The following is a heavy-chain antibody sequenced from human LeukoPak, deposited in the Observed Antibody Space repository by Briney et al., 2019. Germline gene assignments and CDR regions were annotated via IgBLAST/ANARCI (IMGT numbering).Heavy chain of an antibody. D-gene: IGHD3-22*01. CDR2: ISHSGRTI. CDR3: ARDSDFDSSGYYPYYYYYYKMDV. Sequence: PGGSRRLSCAASGFTFSNYELNWVRQAPGKGLEWVSYISHSGRTIYYADSVKGRFTISRDNAKNSLYLQMNSLRAEDTAVYYCARDSDFDSSGYYPYYYYYYKMDVWGQGTTVTVSS. V-gene: IGHV3-48*03. CDR1: GFTFSNYE. J-gene: IGHJ6*02.